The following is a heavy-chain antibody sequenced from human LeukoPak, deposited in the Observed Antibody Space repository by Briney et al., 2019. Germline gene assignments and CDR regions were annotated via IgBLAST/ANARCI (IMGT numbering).Heavy chain of an antibody. CDR2: IYHSGST. V-gene: IGHV4-38-2*01. J-gene: IGHJ4*02. Sequence: RPSETLSLTCAVSGYSISSGYYWGWIRQPPGKGLEWIGSIYHSGSTYYNPSLKSRVTISVDTSKNQFSLKLSSVTAADTAVYYCARHPHYQLLSEFDYWGQGTLVTVSS. CDR1: GYSISSGYY. CDR3: ARHPHYQLLSEFDY. D-gene: IGHD2-2*01.